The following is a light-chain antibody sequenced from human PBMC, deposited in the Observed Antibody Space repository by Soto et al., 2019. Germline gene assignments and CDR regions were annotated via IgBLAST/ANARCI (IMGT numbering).Light chain of an antibody. V-gene: IGKV3-20*01. Sequence: ENVLTQSPGTLSLSPGERATLSCRASQSVSSNYVAWYQQKPGQAPRLLVYGASGRATGIPDRFSGSGSGTDFTLTISSLDPEDFAVYFCQQYGSSPFTFGPGTKVDIK. J-gene: IGKJ3*01. CDR1: QSVSSNY. CDR2: GAS. CDR3: QQYGSSPFT.